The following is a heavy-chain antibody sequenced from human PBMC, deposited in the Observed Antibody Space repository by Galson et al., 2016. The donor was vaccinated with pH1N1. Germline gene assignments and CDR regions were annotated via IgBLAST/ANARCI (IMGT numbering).Heavy chain of an antibody. D-gene: IGHD4-11*01. CDR3: ARGPTVTPFSPFDY. Sequence: TLSLTCTVSGDSISNDDFFWSWIRQSPGKGLEWIGYIHYSGSTYYNPSLKSRVVISIDTSKSQFSLKLTSVTAADTALYYCARGPTVTPFSPFDYWGQGALVTVSS. CDR2: IHYSGST. V-gene: IGHV4-30-4*01. CDR1: GDSISNDDFF. J-gene: IGHJ4*02.